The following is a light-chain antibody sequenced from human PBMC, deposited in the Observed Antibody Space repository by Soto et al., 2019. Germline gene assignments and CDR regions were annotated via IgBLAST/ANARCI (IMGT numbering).Light chain of an antibody. CDR1: QSISRY. V-gene: IGKV1-39*01. CDR2: ATS. Sequence: IQMTKCPSSLSGSVGDRVSITCRASQSISRYLNWYRQKPGKAPNLLIYATSSLQSGVPSRFSGSGSGTDFTLTICSLQPEDFATYYCQTSYNRPWTFGQGTKVDIK. CDR3: QTSYNRPWT. J-gene: IGKJ1*01.